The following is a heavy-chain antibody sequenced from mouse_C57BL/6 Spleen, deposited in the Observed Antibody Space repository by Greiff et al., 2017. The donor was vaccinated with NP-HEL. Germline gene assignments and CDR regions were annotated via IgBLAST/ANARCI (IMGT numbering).Heavy chain of an antibody. CDR1: GFSLTSYA. CDR2: IWTGGGT. J-gene: IGHJ4*01. Sequence: QVQLKESGPGLVAPSQSLSITCTVSGFSLTSYAISWVRQPPGKGLEWLGVIWTGGGTNYNSATKSRPSISKDNAKSQVFFKMNSLQTDDTARYDCARNEKGRGAMDYWGQGTSVTVSS. V-gene: IGHV2-9-1*01. CDR3: ARNEKGRGAMDY. D-gene: IGHD3-3*01.